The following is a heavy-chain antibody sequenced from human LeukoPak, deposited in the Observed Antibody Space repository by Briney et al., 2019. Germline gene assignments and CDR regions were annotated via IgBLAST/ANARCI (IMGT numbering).Heavy chain of an antibody. CDR1: GGTFSSYA. D-gene: IGHD3-22*01. J-gene: IGHJ5*02. V-gene: IGHV1-69*13. Sequence: SVKVSCKASGGTFSSYAISWVRQAPGQGLEWMGGIIPIFGTANYAQKFQGRVTITADESTSTAYMELSSLRSEDTAVYYCARDPRNPNYYDSSGYRFDPWGQGTLVTVSS. CDR3: ARDPRNPNYYDSSGYRFDP. CDR2: IIPIFGTA.